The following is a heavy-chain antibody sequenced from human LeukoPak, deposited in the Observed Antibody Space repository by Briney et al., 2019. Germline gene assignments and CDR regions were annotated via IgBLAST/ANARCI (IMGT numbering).Heavy chain of an antibody. CDR3: ARQAAGTDYFDY. D-gene: IGHD6-19*01. J-gene: IGHJ4*02. Sequence: SETLSLTCTVPGGSISSSSYYWGWIRQPPGKGLEWIGSIYYSGSTYYNPFLKSRVTISVDTSKNQFSLKLSSGTAGDTAVYYCARQAAGTDYFDYWGQGTLVTVSS. V-gene: IGHV4-39*01. CDR1: GGSISSSSYY. CDR2: IYYSGST.